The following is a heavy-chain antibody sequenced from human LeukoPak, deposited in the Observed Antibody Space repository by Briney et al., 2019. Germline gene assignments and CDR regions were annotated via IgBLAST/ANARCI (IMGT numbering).Heavy chain of an antibody. D-gene: IGHD1-26*01. CDR2: IKQDGSEK. Sequence: PGGSLRLSCAASGFTFSSYWMSWVRQAPGKGLEWVANIKQDGSEKYYVDSVKGRFTISRDNAKNSLYLQMNSLRAEDTAVYYCARSGRVGATASFYWGQGTLVTVSS. CDR3: ARSGRVGATASFY. V-gene: IGHV3-7*01. J-gene: IGHJ4*02. CDR1: GFTFSSYW.